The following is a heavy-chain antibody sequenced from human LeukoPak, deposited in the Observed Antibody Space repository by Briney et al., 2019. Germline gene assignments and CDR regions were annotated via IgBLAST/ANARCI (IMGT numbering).Heavy chain of an antibody. Sequence: PGGSLRLSCAASGFTFSSYAMHWVRQAPGKGLEGVAVISYDGSNKYYADSVKGRFTIPRDNSKNTLYLQMNSLRAEDTAVYYCARSGFGDSDIVVDWYFDLWGRGTLVTVSS. CDR1: GFTFSSYA. V-gene: IGHV3-30*04. J-gene: IGHJ2*01. CDR2: ISYDGSNK. D-gene: IGHD2-15*01. CDR3: ARSGFGDSDIVVDWYFDL.